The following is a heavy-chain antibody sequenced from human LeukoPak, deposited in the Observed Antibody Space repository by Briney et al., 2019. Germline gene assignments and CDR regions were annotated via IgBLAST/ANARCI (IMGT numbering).Heavy chain of an antibody. CDR3: ARRGYSYGQDAFDI. Sequence: SQTLSLTCTVSGGSISSCYWSWIGQPPGKGLEGIGYIYTSGSTNYNPSLKSRVTISVDTSKNQFSLKLSSVTAADTAVYYCARRGYSYGQDAFDIWGQGTMVTVSS. CDR2: IYTSGST. V-gene: IGHV4-4*09. J-gene: IGHJ3*02. CDR1: GGSISSCY. D-gene: IGHD5-18*01.